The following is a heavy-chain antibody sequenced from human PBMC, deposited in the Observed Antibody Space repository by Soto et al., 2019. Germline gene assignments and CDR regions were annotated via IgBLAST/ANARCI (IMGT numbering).Heavy chain of an antibody. Sequence: GGSLRLSCAVSEFTVISNYMSWVRQAPGKGLEWVSAIYRDSSTHYADSVKGRFIISRDNSKNTLYLQMNSLRAEDTAVYYCARGDTAMVIDYWGQGTQVTVSS. CDR1: EFTVISNY. CDR3: ARGDTAMVIDY. V-gene: IGHV3-66*01. J-gene: IGHJ4*02. D-gene: IGHD5-18*01. CDR2: IYRDSST.